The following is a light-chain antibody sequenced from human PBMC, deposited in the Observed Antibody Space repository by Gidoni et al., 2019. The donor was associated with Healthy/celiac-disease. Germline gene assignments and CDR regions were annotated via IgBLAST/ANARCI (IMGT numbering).Light chain of an antibody. CDR3: QQRSNWPLIT. J-gene: IGKJ5*01. V-gene: IGKV3-11*01. CDR1: QSVSSY. CDR2: EAS. Sequence: EIVLSQSPPTLSLSQGERATLSCRASQSVSSYLAWYQQKPGQAPRRLIYEASNRATGIPARFSGSGSGTDFTLTISSLEPEDFAVYYCQQRSNWPLITFGQGTRLEIK.